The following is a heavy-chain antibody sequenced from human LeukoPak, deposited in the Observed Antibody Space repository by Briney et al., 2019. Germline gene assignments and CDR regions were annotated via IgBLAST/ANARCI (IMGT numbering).Heavy chain of an antibody. V-gene: IGHV4-30-2*01. CDR2: IYHSGST. CDR1: GGSISSGGYY. J-gene: IGHJ6*03. D-gene: IGHD3-3*01. CDR3: ARDCLESYDFWSGPCYMDV. Sequence: SQTLSLTCTVSGGSISSGGYYWSWIRQPPGKGLEWIGYIYHSGSTYYNPSLKSRVTISVDRSKNQFSLKLSSVTAADTAVYYCARDCLESYDFWSGPCYMDVWGKGTTVTVSS.